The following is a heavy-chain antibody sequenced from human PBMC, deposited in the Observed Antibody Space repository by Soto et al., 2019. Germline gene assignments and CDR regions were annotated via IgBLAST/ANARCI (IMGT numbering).Heavy chain of an antibody. J-gene: IGHJ4*02. D-gene: IGHD3-22*01. V-gene: IGHV3-15*07. CDR2: IKSKTDGGTT. CDR1: GFTFSNAW. CDR3: TTPTPGAYYDSSDAGENFDY. Sequence: GGSLRLSCAASGFTFSNAWMNWVRQAPGKGLEWVGRIKSKTDGGTTDYAAPVKGRFTISRDDSKNTLYLQMNSLKTEDTAVYYCTTPTPGAYYDSSDAGENFDYWGQGTLVTVSS.